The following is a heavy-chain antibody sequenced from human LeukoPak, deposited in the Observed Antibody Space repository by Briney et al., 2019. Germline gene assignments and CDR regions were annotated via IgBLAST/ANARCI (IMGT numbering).Heavy chain of an antibody. V-gene: IGHV4-39*07. D-gene: IGHD6-13*01. CDR3: ASDLIPGIAAAGHHRYYYYYMDV. CDR2: IYYSGST. Sequence: SETLSLTCTASGGSISSSSYYWGWIRQPPGKGLEWIGSIYYSGSTYYNPSLKSRVTISVDTSKNQFSLKLSSVTAADTAVYYCASDLIPGIAAAGHHRYYYYYMDVWGKGTTVTVSS. CDR1: GGSISSSSYY. J-gene: IGHJ6*03.